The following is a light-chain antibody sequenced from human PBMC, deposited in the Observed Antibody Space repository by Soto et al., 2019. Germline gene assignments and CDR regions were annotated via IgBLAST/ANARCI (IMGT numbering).Light chain of an antibody. CDR1: QSISSY. J-gene: IGKJ5*01. CDR2: AAS. V-gene: IGKV1-39*01. CDR3: QQSYSTTIT. Sequence: DIQRTQSPSSLSASVGDRVTITCRASQSISSYLNWYQQKPGKAPKLLIYAASSLQSGVPSRFSGSGSGTDFTLTISSLKNEDFATYYCQQSYSTTITFGQGTRLEIK.